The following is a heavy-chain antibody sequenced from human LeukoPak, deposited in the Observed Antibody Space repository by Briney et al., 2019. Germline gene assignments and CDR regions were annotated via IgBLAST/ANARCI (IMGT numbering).Heavy chain of an antibody. CDR2: IRSKANSYAT. Sequence: GGSLRLSCAASGFTFSGSAMHWVRQASGKGLDWVGRIRSKANSYATAYAASVKGRFTIFRDDSKNTAYLQMKSLKTEDTAVYYCTRSLPIVGAPYYFDYWGQGTLVTVSS. J-gene: IGHJ4*02. V-gene: IGHV3-73*01. D-gene: IGHD1-26*01. CDR3: TRSLPIVGAPYYFDY. CDR1: GFTFSGSA.